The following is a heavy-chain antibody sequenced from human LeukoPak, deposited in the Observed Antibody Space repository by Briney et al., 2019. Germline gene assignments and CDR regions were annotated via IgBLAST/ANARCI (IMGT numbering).Heavy chain of an antibody. D-gene: IGHD6-19*01. CDR3: ARRSGIAVAGAFDH. CDR1: GFTFSSYV. J-gene: IGHJ4*02. CDR2: ISGSGGRT. V-gene: IGHV3-23*01. Sequence: PGGSLRLSCAASGFTFSSYVMSWVRQAPGKGLEWVSAISGSGGRTYYADSVKGRFTISRDNSKNTLYLQMNSLRAEDTAVYYCARRSGIAVAGAFDHWGQGTLVTVSS.